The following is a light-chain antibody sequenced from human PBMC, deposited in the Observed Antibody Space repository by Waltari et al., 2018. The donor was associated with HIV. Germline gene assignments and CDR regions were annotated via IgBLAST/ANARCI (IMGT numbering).Light chain of an antibody. J-gene: IGLJ2*01. CDR3: QSYDKSLSGSV. Sequence: QSVLTQPPSVSGAPGQRVTISCTVNNSHIGAGYDVHWYQQITGTAPKLVLSDASSRPSGVPDRVSVSRSGTSASLAITGLQAEDEADYYCQSYDKSLSGSVFGGGTKLTVL. V-gene: IGLV1-40*01. CDR1: NSHIGAGYD. CDR2: DAS.